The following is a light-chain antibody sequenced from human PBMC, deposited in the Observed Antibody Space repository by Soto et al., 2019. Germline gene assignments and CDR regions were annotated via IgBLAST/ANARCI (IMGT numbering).Light chain of an antibody. CDR1: QGISSY. CDR2: AAS. Sequence: DIKCNNSPSSLSAYVNDRVTITCRASQGISSYLDWYQPKPGKAPQLLIYAASTLQSGVPSRFSGSGSGTEFTLTCSSLQPEDFATYYCQQPNLYPAFGHGTRLEV. J-gene: IGKJ5*01. V-gene: IGKV1-9*01. CDR3: QQPNLYPA.